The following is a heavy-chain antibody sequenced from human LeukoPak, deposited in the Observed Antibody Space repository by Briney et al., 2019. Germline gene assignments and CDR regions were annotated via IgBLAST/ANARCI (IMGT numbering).Heavy chain of an antibody. D-gene: IGHD3-9*01. CDR3: ARTTLLRYFDEKDV. Sequence: PSETLSLTCTVSGDSITSSSYYWGWIRQPPGKGLEWIGSLYYSGSAYYNPSLKSRVAISVDTSKNQISLNLNSVTAADTAVCYCARTTLLRYFDEKDVWGKGTTVTVSS. J-gene: IGHJ6*03. CDR2: LYYSGSA. CDR1: GDSITSSSYY. V-gene: IGHV4-39*01.